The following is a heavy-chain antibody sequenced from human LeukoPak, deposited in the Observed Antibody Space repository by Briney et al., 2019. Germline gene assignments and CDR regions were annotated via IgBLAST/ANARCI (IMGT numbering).Heavy chain of an antibody. V-gene: IGHV3-53*04. CDR2: IYSDGST. D-gene: IGHD3-16*01. Sequence: GGSLRLSCAASGFTVTNNYMNWVRQAPGKGLEWVSVIYSDGSTFYSDSVKGRFTISRHNSKNIVYLQMNSLRTEDTAVYYCAKDLTNGWGTFDYWGQGTLVTV. CDR3: AKDLTNGWGTFDY. CDR1: GFTVTNNY. J-gene: IGHJ4*02.